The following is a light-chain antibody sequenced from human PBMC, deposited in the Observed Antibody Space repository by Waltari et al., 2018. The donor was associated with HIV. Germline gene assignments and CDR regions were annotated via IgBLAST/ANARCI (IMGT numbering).Light chain of an antibody. J-gene: IGLJ2*01. CDR1: SSDFGRYNL. CDR2: EVS. Sequence: QSALTQPASVSGSPGQSMTISCTGTSSDFGRYNLVSWYQQPPGKAPKLMIYEVSKRPSGVSNRFSGSKSGNTASLTISGLQAEDEADYYCCSYAGTSTVVFGGGTKLTVL. CDR3: CSYAGTSTVV. V-gene: IGLV2-23*02.